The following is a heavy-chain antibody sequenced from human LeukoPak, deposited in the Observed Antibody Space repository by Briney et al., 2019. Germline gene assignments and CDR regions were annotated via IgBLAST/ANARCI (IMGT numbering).Heavy chain of an antibody. V-gene: IGHV5-51*01. Sequence: GESLKISCRGSGYNFTIFWIAWVRQMPGKGLEWMGIIYPGGSDTRYSPSFQGQVTISADKSSSTAYLQWSSLKASDTAMYYCARLPSLVRGAYFDSWGQGTLVTVSS. J-gene: IGHJ4*02. D-gene: IGHD3-10*01. CDR3: ARLPSLVRGAYFDS. CDR2: IYPGGSDT. CDR1: GYNFTIFW.